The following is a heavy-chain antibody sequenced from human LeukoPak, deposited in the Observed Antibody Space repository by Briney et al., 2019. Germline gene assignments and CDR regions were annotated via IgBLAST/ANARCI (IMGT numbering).Heavy chain of an antibody. CDR3: ARDHYYGSGIDY. CDR1: GFTLSSIG. J-gene: IGHJ4*02. V-gene: IGHV3-33*01. CDR2: IWYDGSNK. D-gene: IGHD3-10*01. Sequence: PVGSFILTYAATGFTLSSIGMHRVRQASGMGLEGVTVIWYDGSNKYYADSVKGRITISRDNPKNTLYLQMNSLRAEDTFVYYCARDHYYGSGIDYCGQGTLVTVSS.